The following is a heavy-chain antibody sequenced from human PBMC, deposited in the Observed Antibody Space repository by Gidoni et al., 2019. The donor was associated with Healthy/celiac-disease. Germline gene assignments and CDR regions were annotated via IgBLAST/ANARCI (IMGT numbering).Heavy chain of an antibody. CDR2: IDYSGST. J-gene: IGHJ5*02. V-gene: IGHV4-59*08. Sequence: QVQLQESGPGLVKPSETLSLTCTVSGGSISSYYWSWIRQPQGKGLEWIGYIDYSGSTNYTPSLKSRATISVDTSKNQFALKLSSVTAADTAVYYCARHFVAVAANPPNWFDPWGQGTLVTVSS. D-gene: IGHD6-19*01. CDR3: ARHFVAVAANPPNWFDP. CDR1: GGSISSYY.